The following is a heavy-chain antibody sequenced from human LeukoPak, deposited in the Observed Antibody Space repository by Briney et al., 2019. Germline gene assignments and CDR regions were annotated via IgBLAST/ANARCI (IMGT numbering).Heavy chain of an antibody. CDR2: IWYDGSNK. J-gene: IGHJ4*02. CDR3: ASEVVATVFDY. D-gene: IGHD5-12*01. V-gene: IGHV3-33*01. Sequence: PGRSLRLSCSASGFTFSSYGMHWVRQAPGKGLEWVAVIWYDGSNKYYADSVKGRFTISRDNSKNTLYLQMNSPRAEDTAVYYCASEVVATVFDYWGQGTLVTVSS. CDR1: GFTFSSYG.